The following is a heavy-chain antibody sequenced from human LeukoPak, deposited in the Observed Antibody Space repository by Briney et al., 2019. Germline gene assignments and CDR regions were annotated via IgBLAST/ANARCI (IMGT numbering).Heavy chain of an antibody. CDR3: ARAFGIQSNY. J-gene: IGHJ4*02. D-gene: IGHD3-16*01. CDR1: GGSFSGYY. Sequence: SETLSLTCAVYGGSFSGYYWSWIRQPPGKGLEWIGEIKHDGSTNYNPSLKSRVIMSVDTSKNQFSLHLSSVTAADTALYYCARAFGIQSNYWGQGALVTVSS. CDR2: IKHDGST. V-gene: IGHV4-34*01.